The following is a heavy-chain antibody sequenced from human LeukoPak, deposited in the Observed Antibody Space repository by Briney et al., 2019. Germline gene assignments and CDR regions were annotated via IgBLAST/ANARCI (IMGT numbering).Heavy chain of an antibody. CDR1: GGTFSSYA. CDR2: IIPIFGTA. D-gene: IGHD6-19*01. J-gene: IGHJ4*02. Sequence: SVKVSCKASGGTFSSYAISWVRQAPGQGLEWMGGIIPIFGTANYAQKFQGRVTITADKSTSTAYMELSSLRSEDTAVYYCARVGSDSSGWRRFDYWGQGTLVTVSS. V-gene: IGHV1-69*06. CDR3: ARVGSDSSGWRRFDY.